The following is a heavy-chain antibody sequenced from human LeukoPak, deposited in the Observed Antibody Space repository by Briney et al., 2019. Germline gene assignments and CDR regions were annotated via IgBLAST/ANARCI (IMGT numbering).Heavy chain of an antibody. CDR2: IYYSGST. CDR3: ARGRVSSSTWYSTYYYYFYMDV. J-gene: IGHJ6*03. Sequence: SETLSLTCTVSGGSISSYYWSWIRQPPGKGLEWIGYIYYSGSTNYNPSLKSRVTISEDTSKNQFSLKLSSVTAADTAVYYCARGRVSSSTWYSTYYYYFYMDVWGKGTTVTVSS. D-gene: IGHD6-13*01. CDR1: GGSISSYY. V-gene: IGHV4-59*01.